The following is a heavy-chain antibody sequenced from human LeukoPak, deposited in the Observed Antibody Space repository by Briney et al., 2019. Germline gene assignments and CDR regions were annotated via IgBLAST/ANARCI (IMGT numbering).Heavy chain of an antibody. CDR1: GGSFSGYY. D-gene: IGHD4-17*01. Sequence: PSETLSFTCAVYGGSFSGYYWSWIRQPPGKGLEWIGEINHSGSTNYNPSLKSRVTISVDTSKNQFSLKLSSVTAADTAVYYCARGRIGDYEGYFDYWGQGTLVTVSS. J-gene: IGHJ4*02. CDR3: ARGRIGDYEGYFDY. V-gene: IGHV4-34*01. CDR2: INHSGST.